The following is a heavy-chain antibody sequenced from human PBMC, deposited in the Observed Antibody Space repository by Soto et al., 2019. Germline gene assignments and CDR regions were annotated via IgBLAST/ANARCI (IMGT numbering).Heavy chain of an antibody. CDR2: ISGSGGST. V-gene: IGHV3-23*01. CDR3: AKDALTTVVTYCYYGRDV. J-gene: IGHJ6*02. D-gene: IGHD4-17*01. Sequence: GGSLRLSCAASGFTFSSYAMSWVRQAPGKGLEWVSAISGSGGSTYYADSVKGRFTISRDNSKNTRYLQMNSLRAEDTAVYYCAKDALTTVVTYCYYGRDVWGQGATVTVSS. CDR1: GFTFSSYA.